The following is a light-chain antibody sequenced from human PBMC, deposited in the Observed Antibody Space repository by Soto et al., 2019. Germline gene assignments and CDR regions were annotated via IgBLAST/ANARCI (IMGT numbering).Light chain of an antibody. CDR3: QQYGSSPYT. CDR1: QSVSSSY. V-gene: IGKV3-20*01. J-gene: IGKJ2*01. Sequence: EIVLTQSPGTLSLSPGERATLSCRASQSVSSSYLAWYQQKPGQAPRLLIYGASTRATGLSDRFSGRGSGTDFTLTISRLESEDFAVYYCQQYGSSPYTFGQGTKLEIK. CDR2: GAS.